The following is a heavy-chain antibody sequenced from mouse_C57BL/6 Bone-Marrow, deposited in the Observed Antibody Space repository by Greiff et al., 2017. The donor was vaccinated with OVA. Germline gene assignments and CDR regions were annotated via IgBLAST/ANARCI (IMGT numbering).Heavy chain of an antibody. J-gene: IGHJ2*01. CDR1: GYTFTSYW. CDR2: ISTSDSET. Sequence: QVQLQQPGAELVRPGSSVKLSCKASGYTFTSYWMDWVKQRPGQGLEWIVNISTSDSETHYNQKFKNKATLTVHKSSITAYMQLSSLTSEDSAVYYCATDYWGQGTTLTVSS. V-gene: IGHV1-61*01. CDR3: ATDY.